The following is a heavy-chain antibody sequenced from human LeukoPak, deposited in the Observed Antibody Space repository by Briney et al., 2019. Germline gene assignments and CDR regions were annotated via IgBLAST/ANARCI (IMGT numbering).Heavy chain of an antibody. D-gene: IGHD4/OR15-4a*01. V-gene: IGHV1-2*06. Sequence: ASVTVSCTASGYTFTGYYIHWVRQAPGQGLEWMGRINPNSGGTNYAQKFQGRVTMTRDTSISTAYMELSRLRSDDTAVYYCARGGPTYGSKYNWFDPWGQGTLVTVSS. CDR3: ARGGPTYGSKYNWFDP. CDR2: INPNSGGT. J-gene: IGHJ5*02. CDR1: GYTFTGYY.